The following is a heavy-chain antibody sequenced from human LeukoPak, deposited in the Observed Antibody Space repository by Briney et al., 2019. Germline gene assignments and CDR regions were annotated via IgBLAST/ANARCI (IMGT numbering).Heavy chain of an antibody. CDR2: SHYSGNT. CDR1: GGSIKNHY. CDR3: AREGRVTGKGNWFDP. J-gene: IGHJ5*02. V-gene: IGHV4-59*11. Sequence: PSETLSLTCTVSGGSIKNHYWSWIRQPPGKRLEWIGHSHYSGNTYQNPSLKSRVTISVDTSKNQLSLKLSSVTAADTAVYYCAREGRVTGKGNWFDPWGQGTLVTVSS. D-gene: IGHD1-20*01.